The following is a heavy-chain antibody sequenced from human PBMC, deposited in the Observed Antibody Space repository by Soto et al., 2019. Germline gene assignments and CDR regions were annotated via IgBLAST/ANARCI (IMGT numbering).Heavy chain of an antibody. CDR1: GFSLSTSGVG. Sequence: QLTLKESGPTLVRPPQTLTLTCAFSGFSLSTSGVGVGWIRQPPGKALEWLAVIYWDDSKHYSPSLRSRLTITTDPSNNQVVLTMTNMDPMDTGTYYCAHKGPEDWPLDYWGQGTLVTVSS. V-gene: IGHV2-5*02. CDR2: IYWDDSK. J-gene: IGHJ4*02. CDR3: AHKGPEDWPLDY. D-gene: IGHD3-9*01.